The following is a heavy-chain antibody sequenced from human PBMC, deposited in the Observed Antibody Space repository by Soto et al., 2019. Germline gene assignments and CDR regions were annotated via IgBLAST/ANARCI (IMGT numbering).Heavy chain of an antibody. J-gene: IGHJ4*02. CDR2: INHSGST. D-gene: IGHD3-10*01. CDR3: ARGSITMVRGVIITSMGYYFDY. Sequence: SETLSLTCAVYGGSFSGYYWSWIRQPPGKGLEWIGEINHSGSTNYNPSLKSRVTISVDTSKNQFSLKLSSVTAADTAVYYCARGSITMVRGVIITSMGYYFDYWGQGTLVTVSS. V-gene: IGHV4-34*01. CDR1: GGSFSGYY.